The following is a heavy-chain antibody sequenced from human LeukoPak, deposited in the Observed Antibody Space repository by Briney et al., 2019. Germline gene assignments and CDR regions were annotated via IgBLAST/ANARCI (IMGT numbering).Heavy chain of an antibody. D-gene: IGHD6-19*01. V-gene: IGHV1-46*01. Sequence: ASVKVSCKASGYTFTSYYMHWVRQGPGQGLEWMGIINPSGGNTGYAQKFQGRVTMTRDTSTSTVYMELSSLRSEDTAVYYCARRGIPQKTAGAGIQLDYWGQGTLVTVST. CDR3: ARRGIPQKTAGAGIQLDY. J-gene: IGHJ4*02. CDR1: GYTFTSYY. CDR2: INPSGGNT.